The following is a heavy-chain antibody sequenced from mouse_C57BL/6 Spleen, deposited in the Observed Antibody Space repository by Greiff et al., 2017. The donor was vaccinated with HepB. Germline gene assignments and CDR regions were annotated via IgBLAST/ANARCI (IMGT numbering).Heavy chain of an antibody. J-gene: IGHJ1*03. CDR3: AWDYDGYFDV. D-gene: IGHD2-4*01. CDR1: GYTFTGYW. V-gene: IGHV1-9*01. CDR2: ILPESGST. Sequence: QVQLQQSGAELMKPGASVKLSCTATGYTFTGYWIEWVKQRPGHGFEWIGEILPESGSTKYNEKFKGKATFTADTSSNTAYMQLRRLTTDDSAIYCCAWDYDGYFDVWGTGTTVTVSS.